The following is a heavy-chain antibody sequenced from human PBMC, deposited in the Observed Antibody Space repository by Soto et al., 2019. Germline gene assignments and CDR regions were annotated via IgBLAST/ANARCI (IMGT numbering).Heavy chain of an antibody. CDR1: GFTSSNYG. CDR2: IGNSGAPT. CDR3: AKSSYYFDF. V-gene: IGHV3-23*01. Sequence: PGGSLRLSCAASGFTSSNYGMNWVRQAPGKGLEWVATIGNSGAPTYYADSAKGRFTISRDNSKNSLYLQMNSLRAEDTAIYYCAKSSYYFDFWGQGTLVTVSS. J-gene: IGHJ4*02.